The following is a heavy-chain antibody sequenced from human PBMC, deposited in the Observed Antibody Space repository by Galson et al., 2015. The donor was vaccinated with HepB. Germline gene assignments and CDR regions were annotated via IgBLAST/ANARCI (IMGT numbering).Heavy chain of an antibody. CDR3: ARRPGYSSGWQWFDP. CDR2: IYPDDSDT. Sequence: QSGAEVKKPGESLKISCKGSGYSFATYWIGWVRQMPGKGLEWMGIIYPDDSDTRYSPSFQGQVTISADKSISTAYLQWSGLKASDTAMYYCARRPGYSSGWQWFDPWGQGTLVTVSS. CDR1: GYSFATYW. J-gene: IGHJ5*02. D-gene: IGHD6-19*01. V-gene: IGHV5-51*01.